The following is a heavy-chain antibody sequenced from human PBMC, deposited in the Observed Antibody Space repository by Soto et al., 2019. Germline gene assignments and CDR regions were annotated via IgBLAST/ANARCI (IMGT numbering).Heavy chain of an antibody. V-gene: IGHV3-48*03. CDR2: ISSSGSTI. CDR1: GFTFSSYE. J-gene: IGHJ5*02. CDR3: ARDPYSSSWYP. D-gene: IGHD6-13*01. Sequence: GGSLRLSCAASGFTFSSYEMNWVRQAPGKGLEWVSYISSSGSTIYYAASVKGRFTISRDNAKNSLYLQMNSLRAEDTAVYYCARDPYSSSWYPWGQGTLVTVSS.